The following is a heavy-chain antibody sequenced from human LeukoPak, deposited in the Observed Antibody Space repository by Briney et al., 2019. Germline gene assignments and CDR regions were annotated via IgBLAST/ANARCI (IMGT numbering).Heavy chain of an antibody. J-gene: IGHJ3*02. D-gene: IGHD4-11*01. Sequence: GESLKISCKGSGYSFTTYWIGWVRQMPGKGLEWMGIIYPGDSDTRYSPSFQGQVTISADKSINTAYLQWTSLKASDTAMYYCARQLTTLRGFDIWGQGTMVTASS. V-gene: IGHV5-51*01. CDR3: ARQLTTLRGFDI. CDR2: IYPGDSDT. CDR1: GYSFTTYW.